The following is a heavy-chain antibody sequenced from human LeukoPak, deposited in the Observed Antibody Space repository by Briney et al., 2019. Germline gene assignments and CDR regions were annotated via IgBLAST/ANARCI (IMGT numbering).Heavy chain of an antibody. CDR1: GFSFRNSW. CDR3: ARGVNRAYDI. Sequence: PGESLRLSCAASGFSFRNSWMAWVRQAPGKGLEWVALTNEDESANYYVDSVKGRFTISRDNAKNSLFLQTNSLRDEDTAMYYCARGVNRAYDIWGHGTMVTVSS. J-gene: IGHJ3*02. CDR2: TNEDESAN. D-gene: IGHD2-8*01. V-gene: IGHV3-7*01.